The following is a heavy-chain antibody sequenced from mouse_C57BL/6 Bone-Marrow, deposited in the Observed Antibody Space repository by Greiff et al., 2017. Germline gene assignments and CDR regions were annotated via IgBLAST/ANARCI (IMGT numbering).Heavy chain of an antibody. CDR2: IHPTSGST. V-gene: IGHV1-64*01. Sequence: QVQLQQPGAELVKPGASVKLSCKASGYTFTSYWMHWVKQRPGQGLEWIGMIHPTSGSTNYNEKFKSKATLTVDKSYSTAYMQLSSLTSDDSAVYYCARLWLRRMDYWGQGTSVTVSS. D-gene: IGHD2-2*01. J-gene: IGHJ4*01. CDR3: ARLWLRRMDY. CDR1: GYTFTSYW.